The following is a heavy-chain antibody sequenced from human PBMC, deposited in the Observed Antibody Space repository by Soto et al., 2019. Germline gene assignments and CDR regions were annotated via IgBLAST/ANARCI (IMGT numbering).Heavy chain of an antibody. CDR2: MNPNSGNT. J-gene: IGHJ6*02. Sequence: ASVKVSCKASGYTFTSYDINWVRQATGQGLEWMGWMNPNSGNTGYAQKSQGRVTMTRNTSISTAYMELSSLRSEDTAVYYCARGAVRYSSSWYRSYYYYGMDVWGQGTTVTVSS. D-gene: IGHD6-13*01. CDR3: ARGAVRYSSSWYRSYYYYGMDV. V-gene: IGHV1-8*01. CDR1: GYTFTSYD.